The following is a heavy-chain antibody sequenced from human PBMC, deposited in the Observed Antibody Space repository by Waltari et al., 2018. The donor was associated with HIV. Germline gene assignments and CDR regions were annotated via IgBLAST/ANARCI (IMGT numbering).Heavy chain of an antibody. CDR1: GFTFSSYG. Sequence: QVQLVESGGGVVQPGWSLRLSCAAAGFTFSSYGMHWVRQAPGKGLEWVAVISYDGSNKYYADSLKGRVTISRDNSKNTLYLQMNSLRAEDTAVYYCAKLSTHSGAAGLDYYYGMDVWGQGTTVTV. J-gene: IGHJ6*02. CDR3: AKLSTHSGAAGLDYYYGMDV. CDR2: ISYDGSNK. D-gene: IGHD6-13*01. V-gene: IGHV3-30*18.